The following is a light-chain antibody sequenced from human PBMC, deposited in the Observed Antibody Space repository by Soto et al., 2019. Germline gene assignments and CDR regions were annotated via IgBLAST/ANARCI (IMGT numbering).Light chain of an antibody. J-gene: IGLJ7*01. CDR2: VNSDGSH. CDR1: SGHISNA. Sequence: QSVLTQSPSASASLGASVKLTCTLSSGHISNAIAWHQQKPEKGPRFLMNVNSDGSHIKGDGIPDRFSGSSSGAERYLIISSLQSEDEADYYCQTWGTGIPVVFGGGTKLTVL. V-gene: IGLV4-69*01. CDR3: QTWGTGIPVV.